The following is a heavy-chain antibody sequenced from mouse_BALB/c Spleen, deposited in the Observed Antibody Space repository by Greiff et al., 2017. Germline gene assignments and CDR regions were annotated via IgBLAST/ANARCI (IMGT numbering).Heavy chain of an antibody. D-gene: IGHD4-1*01. CDR2: IYPSDSYT. V-gene: IGHV1-69*02. Sequence: VQLQQPGAELVRPGASVKLSCKASGYTFTSYWINWVKQRPGQGLEWIGNIYPSDSYTNYNQKFKDKATLTVDKSSSTAYMQLSSPTAEDSAVYYCTTGGWFAYWGQGTLVTVSA. CDR3: TTGGWFAY. J-gene: IGHJ3*01. CDR1: GYTFTSYW.